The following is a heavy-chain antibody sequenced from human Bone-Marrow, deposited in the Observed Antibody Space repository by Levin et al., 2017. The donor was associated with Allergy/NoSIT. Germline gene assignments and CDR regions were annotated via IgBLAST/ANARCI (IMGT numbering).Heavy chain of an antibody. CDR2: IYTSGRS. D-gene: IGHD2-21*02. CDR3: ARVDGSYCGGDCYPEYYYYYMDG. CDR1: GGSLSSGSYY. J-gene: IGHJ6*03. V-gene: IGHV4-61*02. Sequence: SETLSLTCTISGGSLSSGSYYWTWIRQPAGKGLEWIGRIYTSGRSNYNPSLKSRVTMSLDTSKNQFSLSLRSVTAADTAVYYCARVDGSYCGGDCYPEYYYYYMDGWGRGTTVTVSS.